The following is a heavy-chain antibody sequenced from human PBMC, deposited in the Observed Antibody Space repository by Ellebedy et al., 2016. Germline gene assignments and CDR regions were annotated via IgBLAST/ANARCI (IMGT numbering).Heavy chain of an antibody. Sequence: SETLSLTCTVSGGSISSYYWSRIRQPPGKGLEWIGEIYHSGSTNYNPSLKSRVTISVDTSKNQFSLKLSSVTAADTAVYYCAGGNSGYSGIGYWGQGTLVTVSS. J-gene: IGHJ4*02. CDR2: IYHSGST. V-gene: IGHV4-59*08. CDR1: GGSISSYY. CDR3: AGGNSGYSGIGY. D-gene: IGHD3-22*01.